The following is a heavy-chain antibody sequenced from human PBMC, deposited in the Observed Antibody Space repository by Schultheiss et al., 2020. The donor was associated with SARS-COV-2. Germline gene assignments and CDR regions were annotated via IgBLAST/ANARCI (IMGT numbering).Heavy chain of an antibody. CDR1: GGSISSSSYY. D-gene: IGHD2-2*01. J-gene: IGHJ5*02. CDR3: ARRPASANWFDP. CDR2: IYYTGST. V-gene: IGHV4-39*02. Sequence: SETLSLTCTVSGGSISSSSYYWGWIRQPPGKGLEWIGSIYYTGSTYYNTSLKSRVSISVDTSNNHFSLKLTSVTAADTAVYYCARRPASANWFDPWGQGTLVTVSS.